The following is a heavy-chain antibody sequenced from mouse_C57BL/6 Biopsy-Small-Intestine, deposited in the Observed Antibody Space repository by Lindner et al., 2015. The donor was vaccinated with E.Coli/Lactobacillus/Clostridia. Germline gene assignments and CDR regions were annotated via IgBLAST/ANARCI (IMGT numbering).Heavy chain of an antibody. J-gene: IGHJ1*01. CDR2: INPNTGGT. V-gene: IGHV1-18*01. Sequence: SVKVSCKASGYTFTDNYMHWVRQAPGQGLEWMGWINPNTGGTKCAQKFQGRVTMTRDTSISTTYMELSTLRSDDTALYYCARGRDGYNWKLHYYFYSMDVWGPGTTVTVSS. CDR1: GYTFTDNY. CDR3: ARGRDGYNWKLHYYFYSMDV. D-gene: IGHD1-2*01.